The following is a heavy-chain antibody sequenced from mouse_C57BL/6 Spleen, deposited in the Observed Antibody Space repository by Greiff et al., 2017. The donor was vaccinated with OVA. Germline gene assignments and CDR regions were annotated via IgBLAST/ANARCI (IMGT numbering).Heavy chain of an antibody. Sequence: VQLQQSGAELVKPGASVKLSCKASGYTFTSYWMQWVKQRPGQGLEWIGEIDPSDSYTNYNQKFKGKATLTVDTSSSTAYMQLSSLTSEDSAVYYCARSGQLGPFDYWGQGTTLTVSS. D-gene: IGHD4-1*02. CDR3: ARSGQLGPFDY. J-gene: IGHJ2*01. CDR2: IDPSDSYT. V-gene: IGHV1-50*01. CDR1: GYTFTSYW.